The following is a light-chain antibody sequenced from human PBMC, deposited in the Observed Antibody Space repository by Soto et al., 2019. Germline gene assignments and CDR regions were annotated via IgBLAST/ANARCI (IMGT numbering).Light chain of an antibody. J-gene: IGLJ1*01. CDR2: RND. CDR1: SSDIGAGYD. CDR3: QSFDGSLSDYV. Sequence: QSVLTQPPSVSGAPGQRVTISCTGSSSDIGAGYDVHWYQQLPGTAPKLLIYRNDNRPSGVPDRFSGSKSDTSASLAITGLQAEDEADYYCQSFDGSLSDYVFGTGTKVTVL. V-gene: IGLV1-40*01.